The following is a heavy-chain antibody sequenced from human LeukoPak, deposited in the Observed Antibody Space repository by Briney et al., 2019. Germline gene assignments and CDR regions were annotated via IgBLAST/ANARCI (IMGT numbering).Heavy chain of an antibody. Sequence: NPSETLSLTCTVSGGSISNYYWNWIRQSPGKGLEWIGYILSSGSTHHNPSLTSRISLSVDTSKNQFSLKLSSVTAADTAVYYCARRVISIDKGNWLDPWGQGTLVTVSS. CDR3: ARRVISIDKGNWLDP. D-gene: IGHD2-15*01. CDR1: GGSISNYY. V-gene: IGHV4-4*09. CDR2: ILSSGST. J-gene: IGHJ5*02.